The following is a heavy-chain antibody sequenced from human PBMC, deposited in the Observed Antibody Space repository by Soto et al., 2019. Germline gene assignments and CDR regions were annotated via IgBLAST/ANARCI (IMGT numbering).Heavy chain of an antibody. CDR3: ARVGNNYYDSSGYYDY. V-gene: IGHV1-69*02. J-gene: IGHJ4*02. D-gene: IGHD3-22*01. CDR1: GGTFSSYT. CDR2: IIPILGIA. Sequence: SVKVSCTASGGTFSSYTISWVRQAPGQGLEWMGRIIPILGIANYAQKFQGRVTITADKSTSTAYMELSSLRSEDTAVYYCARVGNNYYDSSGYYDYWGQGTLVTVSS.